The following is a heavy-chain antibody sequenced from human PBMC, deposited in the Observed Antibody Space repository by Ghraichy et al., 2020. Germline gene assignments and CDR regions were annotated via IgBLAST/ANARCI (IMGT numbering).Heavy chain of an antibody. J-gene: IGHJ5*02. CDR3: ARGGYDFWSGRMGWFDP. CDR2: IYYSGST. D-gene: IGHD3-3*01. CDR1: GGSISSSSYY. V-gene: IGHV4-39*07. Sequence: SETLSLTCTVSGGSISSSSYYWGWIRQPPGKGLEWIGSIYYSGSTYYNPSLKSRVTISVDTSKNQFSLKLSSVTAADTAVYYCARGGYDFWSGRMGWFDPWGQGTLVTVSS.